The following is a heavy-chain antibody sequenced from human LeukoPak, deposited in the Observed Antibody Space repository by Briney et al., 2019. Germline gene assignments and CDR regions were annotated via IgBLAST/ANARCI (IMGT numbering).Heavy chain of an antibody. Sequence: PGGSLRLSCAASGFTFGSYAINWVRQAPGKGLEWVSSITGTGGNTYYADSVKGRFTISRDNSKNTLFLQMNSLRAEDTAVYYCAKDLAYYNSSGSFDYWGQGTLVTGSS. CDR3: AKDLAYYNSSGSFDY. V-gene: IGHV3-23*01. CDR1: GFTFGSYA. D-gene: IGHD3-22*01. CDR2: ITGTGGNT. J-gene: IGHJ4*02.